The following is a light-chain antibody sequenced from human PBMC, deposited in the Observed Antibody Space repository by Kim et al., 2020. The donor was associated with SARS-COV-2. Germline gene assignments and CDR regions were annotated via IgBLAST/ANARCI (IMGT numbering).Light chain of an antibody. CDR1: SSDVGGYNY. CDR2: DVS. J-gene: IGLJ3*02. V-gene: IGLV2-14*04. CDR3: SSYTSSSTWV. Sequence: GHSITISCTGTSSDVGGYNYVSWYQQHPGKAPKLMIYDVSKRPSGVSNRFSGSKSGNTASLTISGLQAEDEADYCCSSYTSSSTWVFGGGTQLTVL.